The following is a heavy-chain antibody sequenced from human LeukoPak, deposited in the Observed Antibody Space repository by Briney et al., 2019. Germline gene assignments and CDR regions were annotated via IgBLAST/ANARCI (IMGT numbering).Heavy chain of an antibody. D-gene: IGHD3-10*01. Sequence: PSETLSLTCAVYGGSFSGYYWSWIRQPPGKGLEWIGEINHSGSTNYNPSLKSRVTISVDTSKNQFSLKLSSVTAADTAVYYCARRDMVRGVILLDAFDIWGQGTMVTVSS. CDR3: ARRDMVRGVILLDAFDI. CDR1: GGSFSGYY. J-gene: IGHJ3*02. V-gene: IGHV4-34*01. CDR2: INHSGST.